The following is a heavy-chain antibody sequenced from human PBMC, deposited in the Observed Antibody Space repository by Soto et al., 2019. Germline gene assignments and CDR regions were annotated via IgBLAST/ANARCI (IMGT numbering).Heavy chain of an antibody. J-gene: IGHJ2*01. D-gene: IGHD3-22*01. CDR1: GGSISSSSYY. V-gene: IGHV4-39*07. CDR3: ARRSSRITTTVGAPPEDWYFDL. Sequence: SSETLSLTCTVSGGSISSSSYYWGWIRQPPGKGLEWIGSIYYSGSTNYNPSLKSRVTISVDTSKNQFSLKLSSVTAADTAVYYCARRSSRITTTVGAPPEDWYFDLWGRGTLVTVSS. CDR2: IYYSGST.